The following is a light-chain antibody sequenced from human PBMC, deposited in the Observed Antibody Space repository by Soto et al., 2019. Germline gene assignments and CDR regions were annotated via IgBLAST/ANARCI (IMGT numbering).Light chain of an antibody. J-gene: IGKJ4*01. CDR2: TGS. V-gene: IGKV1-12*01. CDR3: QQANSFPRT. CDR1: QGISNW. Sequence: DIQMTQSPSSVSASAGDRVSITCRASQGISNWLAWYQQKPGRAPKLLTYTGSSLESGVPSRFSGTGSGTDFTLTISSLQPEDVATYYCQQANSFPRTFGGGTKVEIK.